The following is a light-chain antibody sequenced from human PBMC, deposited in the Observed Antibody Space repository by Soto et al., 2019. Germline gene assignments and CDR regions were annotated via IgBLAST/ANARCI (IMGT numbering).Light chain of an antibody. CDR1: QSVSRSD. V-gene: IGKV3-20*01. J-gene: IGKJ1*01. CDR2: DAS. Sequence: EIVLTQSPGTLSLSPGERATLSCRASQSVSRSDLAWYQQKPGQAPRLLIYDASIRATGIPDRFSGSGSGTDFTLTISRLEAEDFAVYYCQQYGSSPWTFGQGTKVEIK. CDR3: QQYGSSPWT.